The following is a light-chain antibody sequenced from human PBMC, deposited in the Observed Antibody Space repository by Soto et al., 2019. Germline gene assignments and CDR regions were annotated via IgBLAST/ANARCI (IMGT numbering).Light chain of an antibody. CDR3: QQRSNWPIT. Sequence: DIQLTQSPSFLSASVGDRVTITCRASQDISNYLVWYQQKPGKAPKPLIYAASTLQSGVPSRFSGSGSGTEFTLTISSLQPEDFAVYYCQQRSNWPITFGQGTRLEIK. CDR2: AAS. CDR1: QDISNY. J-gene: IGKJ5*01. V-gene: IGKV1-9*01.